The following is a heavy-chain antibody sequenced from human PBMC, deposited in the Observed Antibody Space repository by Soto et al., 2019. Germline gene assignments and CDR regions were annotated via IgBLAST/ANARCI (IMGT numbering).Heavy chain of an antibody. J-gene: IGHJ4*02. CDR2: IHYSGST. D-gene: IGHD5-18*01. CDR1: GASINSGGYF. CDR3: ARGVVETAMAFDY. V-gene: IGHV4-31*03. Sequence: QVQLQESGPGLVKPSQTLSLACSVSGASINSGGYFWSWIRQLPGKGLEWIGYIHYSGSTYYNPLLKSRVVMSMDTSKNDFYLKLSSVTAEDTAVFYCARGVVETAMAFDYWGQGALVTVSS.